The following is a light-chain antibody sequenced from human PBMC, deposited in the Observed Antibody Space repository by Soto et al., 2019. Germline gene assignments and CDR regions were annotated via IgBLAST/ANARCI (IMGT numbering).Light chain of an antibody. V-gene: IGKV1-27*01. J-gene: IGKJ3*01. Sequence: DIQMTQSPSSLSETVGDRVTITCRASQDISNYLAWHQQKPGKVHKLLIYAASTLQPGVPSRFSGSGSGTDFTLTISSLQPEDVATYYCQKYNGAPPETFGPGTKVDIK. CDR3: QKYNGAPPET. CDR1: QDISNY. CDR2: AAS.